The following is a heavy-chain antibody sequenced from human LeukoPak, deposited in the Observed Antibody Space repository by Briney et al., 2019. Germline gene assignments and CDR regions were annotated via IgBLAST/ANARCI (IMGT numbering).Heavy chain of an antibody. Sequence: SVKVSCKASGGTFSSYAISWVRQAPGQGLEWMGRIIPILGIANYAQKFQGRVTITADKSTSTAYMELSSLRSEDTAVYYCAREGLSHYYFDYWGQGTLVTVSS. V-gene: IGHV1-69*04. D-gene: IGHD3-16*01. CDR3: AREGLSHYYFDY. CDR1: GGTFSSYA. J-gene: IGHJ4*02. CDR2: IIPILGIA.